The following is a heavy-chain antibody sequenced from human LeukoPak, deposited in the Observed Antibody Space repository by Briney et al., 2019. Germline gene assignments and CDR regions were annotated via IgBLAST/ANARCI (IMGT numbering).Heavy chain of an antibody. D-gene: IGHD4-17*01. Sequence: ASVKVSCKVSGYTLTELSMHWVRQAPGKGLEWMGGFDPEDGETIYAQKFQGRVTMTEDTSTDTAYMELSSLRSEDTAVYYCATSTTVTQYWYFDLWGRGTLVTVSS. J-gene: IGHJ2*01. V-gene: IGHV1-24*01. CDR1: GYTLTELS. CDR3: ATSTTVTQYWYFDL. CDR2: FDPEDGET.